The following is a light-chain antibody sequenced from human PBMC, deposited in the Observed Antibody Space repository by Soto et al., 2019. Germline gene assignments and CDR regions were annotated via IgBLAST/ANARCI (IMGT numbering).Light chain of an antibody. V-gene: IGLV2-8*01. CDR2: EVN. CDR1: SSDVGGYNS. Sequence: QSALTQAAAVSGSPGQSITISCTGSSSDVGGYNSVSWYKQHPGKAPKLMIYEVNKRPSGVPDRFSGSKSGNTASLTVSGLQAEDEADYYCSSYAGSSNVFGTGTKLTVL. J-gene: IGLJ1*01. CDR3: SSYAGSSNV.